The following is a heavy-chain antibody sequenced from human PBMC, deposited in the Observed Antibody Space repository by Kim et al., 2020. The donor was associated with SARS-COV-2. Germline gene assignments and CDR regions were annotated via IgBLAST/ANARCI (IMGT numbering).Heavy chain of an antibody. V-gene: IGHV3-23*01. CDR3: AKSRGYSYYYYGMDV. J-gene: IGHJ6*02. CDR2: ISGSGGST. Sequence: GGSLRLSCAASGFTFSSYAMSWVRQAPGKGLEWVSAISGSGGSTYYADSVKGRFTISRDNSKNTLYLQMNSLRAEDTAVYYCAKSRGYSYYYYGMDVWGQGTTVTVSS. D-gene: IGHD5-18*01. CDR1: GFTFSSYA.